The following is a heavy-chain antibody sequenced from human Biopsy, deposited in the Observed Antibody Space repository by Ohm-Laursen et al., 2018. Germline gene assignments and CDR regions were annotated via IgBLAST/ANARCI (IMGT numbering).Heavy chain of an antibody. J-gene: IGHJ4*02. V-gene: IGHV4-59*01. CDR1: RDSISNYY. D-gene: IGHD3-16*01. CDR2: IYYTGST. CDR3: ARDSRGGHLNTTLITGKNLDS. Sequence: GTLSLTCTVSRDSISNYYWTWIRQSPGTGMERIGYIYYTGSTNYNPSVKSRVTISVDTSKNQFSLKLNSVTAADTAVYFCARDSRGGHLNTTLITGKNLDSWGQGILVTVSS.